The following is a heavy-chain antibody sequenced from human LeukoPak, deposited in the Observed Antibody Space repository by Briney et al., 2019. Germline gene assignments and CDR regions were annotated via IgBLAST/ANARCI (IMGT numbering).Heavy chain of an antibody. Sequence: PSETLSHTCTVSGGSISSNSHYWGWVRQPPGKGLEWIGSIHYRGSTYYNPSLKSRVTMSVDTSKNQFSLRLSSVTAADTAVYYCARQPLEYGDFGALDFWGQGTMVTVSS. CDR1: GGSISSNSHY. CDR2: IHYRGST. D-gene: IGHD4-17*01. V-gene: IGHV4-39*01. J-gene: IGHJ3*01. CDR3: ARQPLEYGDFGALDF.